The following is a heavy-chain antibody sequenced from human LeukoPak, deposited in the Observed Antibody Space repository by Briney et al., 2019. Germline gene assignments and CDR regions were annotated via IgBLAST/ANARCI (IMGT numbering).Heavy chain of an antibody. D-gene: IGHD1-26*01. V-gene: IGHV3-21*01. Sequence: GGSLRLSCAASGFPFSTFGMNWVRQAPGKGLEWVSSISSTGSYIYYADSVKGRFTISRDNAKNSLYLQMNSLRVEDTAVFYCASGSPAGDYWGQGTLVTVSP. CDR1: GFPFSTFG. J-gene: IGHJ4*02. CDR2: ISSTGSYI. CDR3: ASGSPAGDY.